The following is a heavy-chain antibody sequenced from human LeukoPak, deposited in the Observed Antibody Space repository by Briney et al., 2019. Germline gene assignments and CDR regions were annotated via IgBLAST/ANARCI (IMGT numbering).Heavy chain of an antibody. CDR1: GYSTSSGYY. J-gene: IGHJ4*02. Sequence: PSETLSLTCAVSGYSTSSGYYWGWIRQPPGKGLEWIGSIYHSGSTYYNPSLKSRVTISVDTSKNQFSLKLSSVTAADTAVYYCARENTYCSSTSCYGLFDYWGQGTLVTVSS. CDR3: ARENTYCSSTSCYGLFDY. D-gene: IGHD2-2*01. V-gene: IGHV4-38-2*02. CDR2: IYHSGST.